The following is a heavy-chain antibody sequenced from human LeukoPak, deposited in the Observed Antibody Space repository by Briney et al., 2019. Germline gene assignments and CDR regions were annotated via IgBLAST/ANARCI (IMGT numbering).Heavy chain of an antibody. D-gene: IGHD6-25*01. CDR1: GFSLSTSAMC. CDR2: IDWDNDK. V-gene: IGHV2-70*01. J-gene: IGHJ4*02. Sequence: VSGPTLVNPTQTLTLTCTFSGFSLSTSAMCVSWIRQPPGKALVWLALIDWDNDKYYSTSLETRLTISKDTSKNQVVLTMTNMDPEDTTTYYCARIRGVAAGDFDYWGQGTLVTVTS. CDR3: ARIRGVAAGDFDY.